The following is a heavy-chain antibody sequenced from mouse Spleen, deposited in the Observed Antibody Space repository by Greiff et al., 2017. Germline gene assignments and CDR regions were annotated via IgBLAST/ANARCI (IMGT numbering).Heavy chain of an antibody. J-gene: IGHJ2*01. CDR3: ARSGVYDGYSDY. Sequence: QVQLQQSGAELVRPGSSVKLSCKASGYTFTSYWMHWVKQRPIQGLEWIGNIDPSDSETHYNQKFKDKATLTVDKSSSTAYMQLSSLTSEDSAVYYCARSGVYDGYSDYWGQGTTLTVSS. CDR1: GYTFTSYW. V-gene: IGHV1-52*01. D-gene: IGHD2-3*01. CDR2: IDPSDSET.